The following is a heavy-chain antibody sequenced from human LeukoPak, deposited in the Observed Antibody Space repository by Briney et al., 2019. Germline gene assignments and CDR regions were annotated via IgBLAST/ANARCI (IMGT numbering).Heavy chain of an antibody. D-gene: IGHD2-2*02. Sequence: ASVKVSCKASGYTFTSYDINWVRQATGQGLEWMGWMNPNSGNTGYAQKFQGRVTITRNTSISTAYMELSSLRSEDTAVYYCARGRRYCSSTSCYRLYYMDVWGKGTTVTASS. J-gene: IGHJ6*03. CDR2: MNPNSGNT. V-gene: IGHV1-8*03. CDR1: GYTFTSYD. CDR3: ARGRRYCSSTSCYRLYYMDV.